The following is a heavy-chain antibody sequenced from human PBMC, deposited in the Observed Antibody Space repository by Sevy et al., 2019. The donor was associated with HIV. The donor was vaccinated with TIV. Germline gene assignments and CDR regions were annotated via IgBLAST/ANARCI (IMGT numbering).Heavy chain of an antibody. Sequence: GGFLRLSCAASGFTFRTYAFPWVRQAPGRGLEWIGLISSNGDNDLYANSVRDRFTTSSDNSTKILYLQMTSLTPDETAVYYCAGGREWELTSFLSHWGQGTLVTVSS. J-gene: IGHJ4*02. CDR2: ISSNGDND. V-gene: IGHV3-30-3*01. CDR3: AGGREWELTSFLSH. CDR1: GFTFRTYA. D-gene: IGHD1-26*01.